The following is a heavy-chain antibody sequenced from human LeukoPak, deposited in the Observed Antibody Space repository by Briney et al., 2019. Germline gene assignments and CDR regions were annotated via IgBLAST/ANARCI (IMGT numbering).Heavy chain of an antibody. CDR3: ARGLQLRYFDY. J-gene: IGHJ4*02. D-gene: IGHD5-18*01. V-gene: IGHV3-64*01. CDR1: GFTFSSYA. CDR2: TSSNGGST. Sequence: GRSLRLSCAASGFTFSSYAMHWVRQAPGEGLEYVSATSSNGGSTFYANSVTGRFTISRDNSKHTPYLQRGSQRAKDMAVTYCARGLQLRYFDYWGQGTVVTVSS.